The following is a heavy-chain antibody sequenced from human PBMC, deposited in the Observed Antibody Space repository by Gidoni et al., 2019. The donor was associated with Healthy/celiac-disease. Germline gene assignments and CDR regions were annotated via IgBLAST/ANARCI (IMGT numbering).Heavy chain of an antibody. Sequence: QLQLQESGPGLVKPSETLSLTCTVSGGSISSSSYYWGWIRQPPGKGLEWIGSIYYSGSTYYNPSLKSRVTISVDTSKNQFSLKLSSVTAADTAVYYCARDVVAVAGTTNLYEYGYWGQGTLVTVSS. V-gene: IGHV4-39*07. CDR1: GGSISSSSYY. CDR3: ARDVVAVAGTTNLYEYGY. D-gene: IGHD6-19*01. J-gene: IGHJ4*02. CDR2: IYYSGST.